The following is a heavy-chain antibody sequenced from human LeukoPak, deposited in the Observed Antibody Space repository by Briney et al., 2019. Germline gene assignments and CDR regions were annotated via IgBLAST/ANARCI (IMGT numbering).Heavy chain of an antibody. CDR1: GFTFSSYG. J-gene: IGHJ6*02. CDR3: ARGFVHYYYGMDV. D-gene: IGHD3-10*01. V-gene: IGHV3-30*02. CDR2: IRYDGSNK. Sequence: QSGGSLRLSCAASGFTFSSYGMHWVRQAPGKGLEWVAFIRYDGSNKYYADSVKGRFTISRDNSKNTLYLQMNSLRAEDTAVYYCARGFVHYYYGMDVWGQGTTVTVSS.